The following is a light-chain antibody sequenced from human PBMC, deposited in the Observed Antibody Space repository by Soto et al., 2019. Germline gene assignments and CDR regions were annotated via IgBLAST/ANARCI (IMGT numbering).Light chain of an antibody. CDR1: SSDVGGYNY. CDR2: DVN. CDR3: CSYAGSYTDV. J-gene: IGLJ1*01. V-gene: IGLV2-11*01. Sequence: QSVLTQPRSVSGSPGQSVTISCTGTSSDVGGYNYVSWYQQHPGKAPKLMIYDVNKRPSGVPDRFSGSKSGNTASLTISGLQAEDEADYYCCSYAGSYTDVFGTGTQLTVL.